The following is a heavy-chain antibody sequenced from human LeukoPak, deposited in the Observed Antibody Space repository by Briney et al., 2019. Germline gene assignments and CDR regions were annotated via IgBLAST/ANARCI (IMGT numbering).Heavy chain of an antibody. J-gene: IGHJ3*02. CDR2: IIPVFGTA. CDR1: GGTXSSYA. D-gene: IGHD2-15*01. CDR3: ARDRVVGLGIDNAFDI. V-gene: IGHV1-69*13. Sequence: SVKVSCKASGGTXSSYAISGVRQAPGQGLEWMGGIIPVFGTANYAQKFQGRVTITADESTSTAYMELSSLRSEDTAVYYCARDRVVGLGIDNAFDIWGHGTMVTVSS.